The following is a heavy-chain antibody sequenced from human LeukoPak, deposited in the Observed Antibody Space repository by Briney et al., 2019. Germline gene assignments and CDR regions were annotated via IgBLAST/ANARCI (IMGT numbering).Heavy chain of an antibody. CDR3: AGSEMVRGDIDRTTC. Sequence: GASVKVSCKASGGTFSSYAISWVRQAPGQGLEWMGGIIPIFGTANYAQKFQGRVTITADKSTSTAYMELSSLRSEDTAVYYCAGSEMVRGDIDRTTCWGQGTLVTVSS. J-gene: IGHJ4*02. D-gene: IGHD3-10*01. CDR1: GGTFSSYA. V-gene: IGHV1-69*06. CDR2: IIPIFGTA.